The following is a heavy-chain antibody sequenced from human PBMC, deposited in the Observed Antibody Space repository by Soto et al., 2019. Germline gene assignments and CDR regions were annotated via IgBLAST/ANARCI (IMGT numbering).Heavy chain of an antibody. CDR1: GFTFSSYG. CDR2: ISYDGSNK. J-gene: IGHJ3*02. V-gene: IGHV3-30*18. CDR3: AKDESITIFGVVWTHDAFDI. Sequence: QVQLVESGGGVVQPGRSLRLSCAASGFTFSSYGMHWVRQAPGKGLEWVAVISYDGSNKYYADSVKGRFTISRDNSKNTLYLQMNSLRAEDTAVYYCAKDESITIFGVVWTHDAFDIWGQGTRVTVSA. D-gene: IGHD3-3*01.